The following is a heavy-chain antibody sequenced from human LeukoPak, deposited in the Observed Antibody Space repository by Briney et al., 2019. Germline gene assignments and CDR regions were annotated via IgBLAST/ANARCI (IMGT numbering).Heavy chain of an antibody. V-gene: IGHV3-7*01. J-gene: IGHJ4*02. D-gene: IGHD6-19*01. CDR2: IKQDGSEK. CDR1: GFTFSSYW. CDR3: ARDPRSSTRLYSSGWFFDY. Sequence: PGGSLRLSCAASGFTFSSYWMSWVRQAPGKGLEWVANIKQDGSEKYYVDSVKGRFTISRDNAKNSLYLQMNSLRAEDTAVYYCARDPRSSTRLYSSGWFFDYWGQGTLVTVSS.